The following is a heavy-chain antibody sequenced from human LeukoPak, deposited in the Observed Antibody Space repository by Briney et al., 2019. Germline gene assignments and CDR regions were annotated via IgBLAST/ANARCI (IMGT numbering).Heavy chain of an antibody. V-gene: IGHV4-61*02. Sequence: SETLSLTCTVSGGSISSGSYYWSWIRQPAGKGLEWIGRIYTSGSTNYNPSLKSRVTISVDTSKNQFSLKLSSVTAADTAVYYCARDRSSSSYYYYYMDVWGKGTTVTVSS. CDR2: IYTSGST. CDR1: GGSISSGSYY. CDR3: ARDRSSSSYYYYYMDV. D-gene: IGHD6-6*01. J-gene: IGHJ6*03.